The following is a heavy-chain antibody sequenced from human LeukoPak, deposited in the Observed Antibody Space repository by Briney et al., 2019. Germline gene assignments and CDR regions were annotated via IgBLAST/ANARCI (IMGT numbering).Heavy chain of an antibody. D-gene: IGHD3-10*01. Sequence: GSSVKVSCKASGGTFSSYAISWVRQAPGQGLEWMGRIIPIFGTANYAQKFQGRVTITTDESTSTAYMEPSSLRSEDTAVYYCARDGELLWSLDYWGQGTLVTVSS. CDR2: IIPIFGTA. V-gene: IGHV1-69*05. CDR1: GGTFSSYA. J-gene: IGHJ4*02. CDR3: ARDGELLWSLDY.